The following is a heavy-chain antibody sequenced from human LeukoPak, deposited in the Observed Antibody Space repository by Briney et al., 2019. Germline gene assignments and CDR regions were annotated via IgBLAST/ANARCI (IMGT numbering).Heavy chain of an antibody. Sequence: SQTLSLTCAISGDSVSSNSAAWTWIRQSPSRGLEWLGKTYYRSKWYNDYAVSVKSRITINPDTSKNQFSLQLNSVTPEDTAVYYCARDPTPDSGYDSHPYFDYWGQGTLVTVSS. V-gene: IGHV6-1*01. D-gene: IGHD5-12*01. CDR3: ARDPTPDSGYDSHPYFDY. CDR2: TYYRSKWYN. J-gene: IGHJ4*02. CDR1: GDSVSSNSAA.